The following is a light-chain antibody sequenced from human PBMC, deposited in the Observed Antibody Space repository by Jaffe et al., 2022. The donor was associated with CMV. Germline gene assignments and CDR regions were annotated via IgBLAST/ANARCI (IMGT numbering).Light chain of an antibody. CDR3: QVWDSSSDHVHWV. CDR2: YDS. V-gene: IGLV3-21*04. CDR1: NIGSKS. J-gene: IGLJ3*02. Sequence: SYVLTQPPSVSVAPGKTARITCGGNNIGSKSVHWYQQKPGQAPVLVIYYDSDRPSGIPERFSGSNSGNTATLTISRVEAGDEADYYCQVWDSSSDHVHWVFGGGTKLTVL.